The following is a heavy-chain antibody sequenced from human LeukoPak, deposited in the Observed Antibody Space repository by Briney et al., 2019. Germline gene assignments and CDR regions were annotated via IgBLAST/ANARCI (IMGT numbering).Heavy chain of an antibody. CDR2: IGQDGTEN. D-gene: IGHD6-19*01. Sequence: GGSLRLSCAASGFTYSNYWMNWVRQAPGKGLEWVASIGQDGTENYYVDSVKGRFTISRDNAKNSLYLQMNSLRVEDTAVYYCATGGGWYFDYWGQGALITASS. CDR3: ATGGGWYFDY. V-gene: IGHV3-7*01. CDR1: GFTYSNYW. J-gene: IGHJ4*02.